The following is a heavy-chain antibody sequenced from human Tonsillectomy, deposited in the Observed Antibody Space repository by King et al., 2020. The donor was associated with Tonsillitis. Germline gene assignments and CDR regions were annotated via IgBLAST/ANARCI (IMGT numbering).Heavy chain of an antibody. Sequence: VQLVESGAEVKKPGSSVKVSCKASGGTFSNYAISWVRQAPGQGLEWMGRIIPILGVTTYAQQFQGRVTITADISTSTAYMALSSLRSDDTAVFYCAREDFSSKYFDYWGQGTLVTVSS. V-gene: IGHV1-69*09. CDR1: GGTFSNYA. D-gene: IGHD4-11*01. J-gene: IGHJ4*02. CDR3: AREDFSSKYFDY. CDR2: IIPILGVT.